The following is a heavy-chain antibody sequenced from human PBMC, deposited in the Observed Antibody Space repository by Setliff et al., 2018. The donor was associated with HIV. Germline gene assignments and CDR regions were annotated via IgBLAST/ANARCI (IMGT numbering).Heavy chain of an antibody. J-gene: IGHJ3*01. V-gene: IGHV4-61*01. CDR1: GDSISSCISTHY. Sequence: SETLSLTCTVSGDSISSCISTHYCTWIRQPPGKGLEWIGYVDYSGDTEYNPSLQSRATISRDPSKSQVSLTLNSATAADTAVYYCTRGPGGTVPKPLEAFDVWGRGAVVTVSS. CDR3: TRGPGGTVPKPLEAFDV. CDR2: VDYSGDT. D-gene: IGHD1-7*01.